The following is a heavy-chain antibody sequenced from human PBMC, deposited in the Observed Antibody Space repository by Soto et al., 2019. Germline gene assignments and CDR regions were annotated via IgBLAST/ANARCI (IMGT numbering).Heavy chain of an antibody. CDR3: ASRVRSWYGV. V-gene: IGHV4-31*03. J-gene: IGHJ4*02. Sequence: QVQLQESGPGLVKPSQTLSLTCTVSGGSISSGGYYWSWIRQHPGKGLEWIGYIYYSGSTYYNPSLKSRVTISVDTSKNEFPLKLSLGTAADTAVYYGASRVRSWYGVWGQGTLVTVSS. CDR2: IYYSGST. CDR1: GGSISSGGYY. D-gene: IGHD6-13*01.